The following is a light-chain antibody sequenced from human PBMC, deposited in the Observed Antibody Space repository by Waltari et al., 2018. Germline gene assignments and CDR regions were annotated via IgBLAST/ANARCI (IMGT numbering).Light chain of an antibody. CDR3: QQLNSYPLT. V-gene: IGKV3-15*01. Sequence: VMTQSPAILSVSPGDSVTLSCRASQSLTSNLAWYQQKPGQPPRLLIFGASTRATGVSDRFSGSGTTTQFSLTISSLQPEDFAIYFCQQLNSYPLTFGGGTKVEIK. J-gene: IGKJ4*01. CDR2: GAS. CDR1: QSLTSN.